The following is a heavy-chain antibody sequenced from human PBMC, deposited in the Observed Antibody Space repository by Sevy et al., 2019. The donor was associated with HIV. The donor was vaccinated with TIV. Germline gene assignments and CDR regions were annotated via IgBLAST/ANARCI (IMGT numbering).Heavy chain of an antibody. V-gene: IGHV3-23*01. CDR2: LTNNGDIT. CDR1: GFTFSRYA. CDR3: AKEKGYTDPYYFDD. J-gene: IGHJ4*02. Sequence: GGSLRLSCAASGFTFSRYARSWVRQAPGKGLEWVSGLTNNGDITFDADSVKGRFTISRDNSRNILYLQMNNLRVEDTAVYYCAKEKGYTDPYYFDDWGQGTLVTVSS. D-gene: IGHD1-1*01.